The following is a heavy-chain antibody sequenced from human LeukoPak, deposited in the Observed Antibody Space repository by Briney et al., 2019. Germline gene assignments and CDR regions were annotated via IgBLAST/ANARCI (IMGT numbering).Heavy chain of an antibody. V-gene: IGHV1-69*13. D-gene: IGHD5-12*01. CDR1: GGTFSSYA. Sequence: SVKVSCKASGGTFSSYAISWVRQVPGQGLEWMGGIIPIFGTANYAQKFQGRVTITADESTSTAYMELSSLRSEDTAVYYCARAITYYYYYYYMDVWGKGTTVTVSS. CDR2: IIPIFGTA. J-gene: IGHJ6*03. CDR3: ARAITYYYYYYYMDV.